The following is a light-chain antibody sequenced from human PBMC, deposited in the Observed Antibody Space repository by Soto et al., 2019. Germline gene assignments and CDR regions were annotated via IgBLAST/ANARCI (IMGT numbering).Light chain of an antibody. CDR2: GAS. Sequence: EIVLTQSPANLSLSPGERATLSCRASQSVSSYLAWYQHKPGQTPRLLIYGASNRATGLPARFSGSGSGTDFTLTISSLEPEDFAVHYCLKRSDWLTFGGGTKVEI. J-gene: IGKJ4*01. V-gene: IGKV3-11*01. CDR3: LKRSDWLT. CDR1: QSVSSY.